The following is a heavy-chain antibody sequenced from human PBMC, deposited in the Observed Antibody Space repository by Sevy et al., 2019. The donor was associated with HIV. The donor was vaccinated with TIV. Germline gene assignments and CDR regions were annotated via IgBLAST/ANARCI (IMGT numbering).Heavy chain of an antibody. CDR1: GYTFTSYG. V-gene: IGHV1-18*01. CDR2: ISAYNGNT. CDR3: ARDFPQTYCGGDCSSGGFDY. Sequence: ASVKVSCKASGYTFTSYGISWVRQAPGQGLEWMGWISAYNGNTNYAQKLQGRVTMTTDTSTSTAYMELRSLRSDDTAVYYCARDFPQTYCGGDCSSGGFDYWGQGTLVTVS. J-gene: IGHJ4*02. D-gene: IGHD2-21*01.